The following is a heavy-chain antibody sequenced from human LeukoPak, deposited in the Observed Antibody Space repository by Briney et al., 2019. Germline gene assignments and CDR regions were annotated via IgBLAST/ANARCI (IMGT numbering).Heavy chain of an antibody. CDR3: ARVPRSGRSDNWFDP. CDR2: IYTSGST. J-gene: IGHJ5*02. CDR1: GGSISSYY. V-gene: IGHV4-4*07. Sequence: SETLSLTCTVSGGSISSYYWSWIRQPAGKGLEWIGRIYTSGSTNYNPSLKSRVTISVDTSKNQFSLKLSSVTAADTAVYYCARVPRSGRSDNWFDPWGQGTLVTVSS. D-gene: IGHD3-10*01.